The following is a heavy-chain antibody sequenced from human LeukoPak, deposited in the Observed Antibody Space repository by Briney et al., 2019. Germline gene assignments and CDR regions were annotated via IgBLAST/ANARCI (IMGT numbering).Heavy chain of an antibody. CDR2: INHSGST. J-gene: IGHJ3*02. Sequence: SETLSLTCAVYGGSFSGYYWSWIRQPPGKGLEWIGEINHSGSTNYNPSLKSRVTISVDTSKNQFSLKLSSVTAADTAVYYCARDLGNPNYPPGDAFDIWGQGTMVTVSS. V-gene: IGHV4-34*01. CDR1: GGSFSGYY. D-gene: IGHD1-7*01. CDR3: ARDLGNPNYPPGDAFDI.